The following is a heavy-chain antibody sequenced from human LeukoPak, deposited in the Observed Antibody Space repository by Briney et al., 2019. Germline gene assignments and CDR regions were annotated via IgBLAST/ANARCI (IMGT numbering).Heavy chain of an antibody. D-gene: IGHD6-19*01. Sequence: SETLSLTCTVAGDSVSSVTDYWAWIRQPPGKGLEWIASSDYSGGTYYNPSLESRVAISADMSKKQISLTLTSVTGADTAVYYCAGERGEEYSSGWYKTNYFDNWGQGIRVTVSS. CDR3: AGERGEEYSSGWYKTNYFDN. CDR2: SDYSGGT. CDR1: GDSVSSVTDY. J-gene: IGHJ4*02. V-gene: IGHV4-39*07.